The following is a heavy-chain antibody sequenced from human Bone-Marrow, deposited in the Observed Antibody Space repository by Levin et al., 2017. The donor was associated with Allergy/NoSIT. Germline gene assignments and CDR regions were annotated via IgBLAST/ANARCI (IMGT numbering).Heavy chain of an antibody. D-gene: IGHD2-2*02. Sequence: SETLSLTCTVSGGSISRGDYYWSWVRQPPGRALEWMGYIYYSGTSDYNPSLRSRLSFSVDTSKNQFSLRLASVTAAATAVSFCARQGRAGNYTRLFDLWGQGSLVTVSS. CDR2: IYYSGTS. V-gene: IGHV4-30-4*01. CDR3: ARQGRAGNYTRLFDL. CDR1: GGSISRGDYY. J-gene: IGHJ4*02.